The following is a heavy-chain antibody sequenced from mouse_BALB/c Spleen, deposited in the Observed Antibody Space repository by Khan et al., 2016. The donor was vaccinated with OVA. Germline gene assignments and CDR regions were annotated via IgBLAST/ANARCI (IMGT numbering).Heavy chain of an antibody. CDR2: VSTGGSYT. V-gene: IGHV5-6*01. J-gene: IGHJ3*01. D-gene: IGHD1-1*01. CDR1: GFTFSTYG. CDR3: TRLAYYYDSEGFAY. Sequence: EVELVESGGDLVKPGGSLKLSCAASGFTFSTYGMSWVRQPPDKGLEWVATVSTGGSYTYYPARVKGRFTIARDNAKNTRYLQMSGLKSEDTAMFYCTRLAYYYDSEGFAYWGQGTLVTVSA.